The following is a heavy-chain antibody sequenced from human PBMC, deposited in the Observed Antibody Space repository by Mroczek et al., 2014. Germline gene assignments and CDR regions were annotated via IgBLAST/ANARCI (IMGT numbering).Heavy chain of an antibody. J-gene: IGHJ4*02. CDR2: INHSGST. D-gene: IGHD6-19*01. CDR1: GGSFSGYY. Sequence: QVQLQESGAGLLKPSETLSLTCAVYGGSFSGYYWSWIRQPPGKGLEWIGEINHSGSTNYNPSLKSRVTISVDTSKNQFSLKLSSVTAADTAVYYCASRDPVAGTFDYWGQGTLVTVSS. V-gene: IGHV4-34*01. CDR3: ASRDPVAGTFDY.